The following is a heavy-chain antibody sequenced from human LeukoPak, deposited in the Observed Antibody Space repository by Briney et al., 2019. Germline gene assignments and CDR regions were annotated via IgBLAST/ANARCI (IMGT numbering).Heavy chain of an antibody. J-gene: IGHJ4*02. CDR3: ARDVGDY. D-gene: IGHD1-26*01. V-gene: IGHV4-39*07. CDR1: GGSISSSSYY. CDR2: IYYSGST. Sequence: PSETLSLTCTVSGGSISSSSYYWGWIRQPPGKGLEWIGSIYYSGSTYYNPSLKSRVTISVDTSKNQFSLKLSSVTAADTAAYYCARDVGDYWGQGTLVTVSS.